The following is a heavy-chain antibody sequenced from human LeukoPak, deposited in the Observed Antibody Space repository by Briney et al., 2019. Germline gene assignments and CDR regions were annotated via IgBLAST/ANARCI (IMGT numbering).Heavy chain of an antibody. D-gene: IGHD1-26*01. V-gene: IGHV3-33*01. CDR3: ARDRGSDSYWFDP. CDR2: IWYDGSNK. Sequence: GGSLRLSCAASGFTFSSYGMHWVRQAPGKGLEWVAIIWYDGSNKYYADSVKGRFTISRDNSKNTLYLQMNSLRAEDTAVYYCARDRGSDSYWFDPWGQGTLVTVSS. J-gene: IGHJ5*02. CDR1: GFTFSSYG.